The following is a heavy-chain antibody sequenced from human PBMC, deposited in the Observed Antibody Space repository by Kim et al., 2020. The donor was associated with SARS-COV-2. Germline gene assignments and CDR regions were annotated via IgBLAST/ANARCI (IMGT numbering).Heavy chain of an antibody. CDR3: AKGTRYTYGTDAFDI. J-gene: IGHJ3*02. Sequence: GDSVKGRFSISRDNYKNTLYLQMNSLRAEDTAVYYCAKGTRYTYGTDAFDIWGQGTMVTVSS. D-gene: IGHD5-18*01. V-gene: IGHV3-23*01.